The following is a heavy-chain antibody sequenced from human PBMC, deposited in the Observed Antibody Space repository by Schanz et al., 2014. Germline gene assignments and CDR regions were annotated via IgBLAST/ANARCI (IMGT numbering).Heavy chain of an antibody. CDR2: ISPYNGNT. CDR1: GYTFTSYG. V-gene: IGHV1-18*01. J-gene: IGHJ5*02. CDR3: ARGRGCTGGSCYSWFDL. Sequence: QVQLVQSGAEVKKPGSSMKVSCKASGYTFTSYGISWVRQAPGQGLEWMGWISPYNGNTNYAQKLQGRVTMTADTSTSTAYMDLRSLRSDDTAVYYCARGRGCTGGSCYSWFDLWGQGTLVTVAS. D-gene: IGHD2-15*01.